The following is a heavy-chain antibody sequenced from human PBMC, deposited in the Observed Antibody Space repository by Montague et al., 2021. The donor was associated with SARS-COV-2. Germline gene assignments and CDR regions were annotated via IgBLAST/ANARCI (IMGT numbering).Heavy chain of an antibody. CDR1: GGSISGYY. CDR2: IYYSGST. D-gene: IGHD3-3*01. V-gene: IGHV4-59*01. CDR3: ASQVPDFWRGIDY. J-gene: IGHJ4*02. Sequence: SETLSLTCAVSGGSISGYYWSWIRQPPGKGLEWIGYIYYSGSTNYNPSLKSRVTISIDTSKNQFSLKLSSVTAADTAVYYCASQVPDFWRGIDYWGQGTLVTVSS.